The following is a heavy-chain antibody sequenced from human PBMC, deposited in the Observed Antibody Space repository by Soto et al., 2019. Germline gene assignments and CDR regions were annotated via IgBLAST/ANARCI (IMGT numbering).Heavy chain of an antibody. CDR1: GGTFSSYA. CDR3: ARLRSRSWYFEYYYGMDV. CDR2: IISIFGTA. J-gene: IGHJ6*02. V-gene: IGHV1-69*01. D-gene: IGHD6-13*01. Sequence: QVQLVQSGAEVKKPGSSVKVSCKASGGTFSSYAISWVRQAPGQGLEWMGGIISIFGTANYAQKFQGRVTITADESTSTAYMELSSLRSEDTAVYYCARLRSRSWYFEYYYGMDVWGQGTTVTVSS.